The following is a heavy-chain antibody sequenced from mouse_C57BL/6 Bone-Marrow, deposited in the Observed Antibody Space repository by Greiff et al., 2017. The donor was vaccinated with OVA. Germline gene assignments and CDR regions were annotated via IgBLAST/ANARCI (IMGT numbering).Heavy chain of an antibody. V-gene: IGHV1-42*01. CDR2: INPSTGGT. CDR3: ARGGTSPFAY. CDR1: GYSFTGYY. J-gene: IGHJ3*01. Sequence: EVQPQQSGPELVKPGASVKISCKASGYSFTGYYMNWVKQSPEKSLEWIGEINPSTGGTTYNQKFKAKATLTVDKSSSTAYMQLKSLTSEDSAVYYCARGGTSPFAYWGQGTLVTVSA. D-gene: IGHD4-1*01.